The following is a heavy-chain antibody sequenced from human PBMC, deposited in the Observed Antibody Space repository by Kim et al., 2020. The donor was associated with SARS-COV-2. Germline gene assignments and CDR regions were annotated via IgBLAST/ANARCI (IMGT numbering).Heavy chain of an antibody. D-gene: IGHD3-22*01. Sequence: GGSLRLSCAASGFSFRNYWMHWIRQVPEKGLVWVSRIHSDGSRTEYADSVRGRFTVSRDNAKNTVYLQMNSLRVEETAVYYCARDHNYYDSSNYYAHWGQGTTVTVS. V-gene: IGHV3-74*03. CDR3: ARDHNYYDSSNYYAH. CDR1: GFSFRNYW. J-gene: IGHJ6*02. CDR2: IHSDGSRT.